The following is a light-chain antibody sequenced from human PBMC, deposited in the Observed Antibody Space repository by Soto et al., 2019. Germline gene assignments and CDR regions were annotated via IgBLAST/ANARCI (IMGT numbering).Light chain of an antibody. CDR1: QSVYHGSYYANY. CDR2: WAS. J-gene: IGKJ2*01. CDR3: QQYYNTPHT. V-gene: IGKV4-1*01. Sequence: IVMTQSPDSLAVSLGERATINCKSSQSVYHGSYYANYYISWYQQKPGQPPKLLIYWASTRESGVPDRFSASGSGTDFTLTISSLQAEDVAIYYCQQYYNTPHTFGQGTRLEIK.